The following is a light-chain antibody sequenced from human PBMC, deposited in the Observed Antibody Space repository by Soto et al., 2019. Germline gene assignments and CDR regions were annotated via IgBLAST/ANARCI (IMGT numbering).Light chain of an antibody. CDR1: QSISSW. J-gene: IGKJ1*01. CDR2: DAS. CDR3: QQYNSYSAWT. V-gene: IGKV1-5*01. Sequence: DIQMTQSPSTLSASVGDRVTITCRASQSISSWLAWYQQKPGKAPKLLIYDASSLESGVPSRFSGSGSGTEFALTISSLEADGFASYFCQQYNSYSAWTFGQGTKVEIK.